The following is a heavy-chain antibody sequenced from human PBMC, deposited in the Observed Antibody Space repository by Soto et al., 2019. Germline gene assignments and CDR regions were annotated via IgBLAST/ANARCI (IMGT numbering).Heavy chain of an antibody. CDR3: ARDVHGGSGQIHDDFDI. Sequence: EVQLVESGGGLVQPGGSLRLSCAASGFTVSSNYMSWVRQAPGKGLEWVSVIYSGGSTYYADSVKGRFTISRDNSKNTLYLQMNSLRAEDTAVYYCARDVHGGSGQIHDDFDIWGQGTMVTVSS. J-gene: IGHJ3*02. CDR2: IYSGGST. D-gene: IGHD4-17*01. V-gene: IGHV3-66*01. CDR1: GFTVSSNY.